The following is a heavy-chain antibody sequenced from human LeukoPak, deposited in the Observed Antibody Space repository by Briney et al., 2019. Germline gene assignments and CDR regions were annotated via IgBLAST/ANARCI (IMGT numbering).Heavy chain of an antibody. Sequence: AGGSLRLSCAASGFTFSSYWMSWVRQAPGKGLEWVSYISSSGSTIYYADSVKGRFTISRDNAKNSLYLQMNSLRAEDTAVYYCARVKYSSNWYSYWGQGTLVTVSS. J-gene: IGHJ4*02. CDR3: ARVKYSSNWYSY. CDR1: GFTFSSYW. D-gene: IGHD6-13*01. CDR2: ISSSGSTI. V-gene: IGHV3-48*04.